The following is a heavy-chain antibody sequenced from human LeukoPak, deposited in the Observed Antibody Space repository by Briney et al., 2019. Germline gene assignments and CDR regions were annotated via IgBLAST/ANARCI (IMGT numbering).Heavy chain of an antibody. V-gene: IGHV3-23*01. D-gene: IGHD3-10*01. CDR2: ISGSGGST. Sequence: GGSLTLSCAASGFTFSSYAMSWVRQAPGKGLEWVSAISGSGGSTYYADSVKGRFTISRDNSKNTLYLQMNSLRAEDTAVYYCAKDLGETYYYGSGSYEAHYYFDYWGQGTLVTVSS. CDR1: GFTFSSYA. J-gene: IGHJ4*02. CDR3: AKDLGETYYYGSGSYEAHYYFDY.